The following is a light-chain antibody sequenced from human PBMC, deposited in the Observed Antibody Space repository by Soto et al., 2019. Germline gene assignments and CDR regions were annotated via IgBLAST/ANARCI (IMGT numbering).Light chain of an antibody. Sequence: EIVLTQSPATLSLSPGERATLSCRASQSVSSYLAWYQQKPGQAPRLLISDASNRATGIPARFSGSGSGTDFTLTVSSLEPEDFAVYYCQQRRDWPLPFGGVTKVEI. CDR2: DAS. CDR3: QQRRDWPLP. J-gene: IGKJ4*01. V-gene: IGKV3-11*01. CDR1: QSVSSY.